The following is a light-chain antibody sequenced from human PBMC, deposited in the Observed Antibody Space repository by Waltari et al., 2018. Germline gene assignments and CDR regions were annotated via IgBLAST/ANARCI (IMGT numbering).Light chain of an antibody. J-gene: IGKJ5*01. CDR1: QSVSYS. CDR3: QQRSSWPRP. Sequence: SCRASQSVSYSLAWYQQKPGQTPRRLIYSASNRATGIPARFSGSGSGSDFTLTISSLEPEDFAVYYCQQRSSWPRPFGPG. CDR2: SAS. V-gene: IGKV3-11*01.